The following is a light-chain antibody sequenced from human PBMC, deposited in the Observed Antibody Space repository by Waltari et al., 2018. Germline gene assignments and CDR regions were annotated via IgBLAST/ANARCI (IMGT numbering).Light chain of an antibody. V-gene: IGLV2-14*01. CDR1: SSDVGGYNY. Sequence: QSALTQPASVSGSPGQSITISCPGTSSDVGGYNYVSWYQQHPGKAPKLLIYEVSNRPSGVSNRFSGSKSGNTASLTISGLQAEDEADYYCSSYTSITTVVFGGGTKLTVL. J-gene: IGLJ2*01. CDR3: SSYTSITTVV. CDR2: EVS.